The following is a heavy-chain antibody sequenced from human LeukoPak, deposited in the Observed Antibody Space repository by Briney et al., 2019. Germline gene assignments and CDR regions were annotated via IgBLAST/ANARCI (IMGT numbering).Heavy chain of an antibody. Sequence: PGGSLRLSCAASGXTFSSYDMSWVRQAPGKGLEWVSASGGDGGSTYADSVKGRFTISRDNSKNTLYLQMNSLRAEDTDTYYCAKALNYWYFDLWGRGNLVTVSS. CDR1: GXTFSSYD. J-gene: IGHJ2*01. CDR3: AKALNYWYFDL. CDR2: SGGDGGST. V-gene: IGHV3-23*01.